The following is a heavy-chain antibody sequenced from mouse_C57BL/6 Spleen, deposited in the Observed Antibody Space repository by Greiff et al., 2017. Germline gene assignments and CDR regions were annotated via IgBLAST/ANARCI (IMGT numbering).Heavy chain of an antibody. Sequence: EVKLVESGGGLVKPGGSLKLSCAASGFTFSSYTMSWVRQTPEKRLEWVATISGGGGNTYYPDSVKGRFTISRDNAKNTLYLQMSSVRSEDTALYYCARHADYYGSSYDWYFDVWGTGTTVTVSS. CDR3: ARHADYYGSSYDWYFDV. CDR2: ISGGGGNT. D-gene: IGHD1-1*01. V-gene: IGHV5-9*01. J-gene: IGHJ1*03. CDR1: GFTFSSYT.